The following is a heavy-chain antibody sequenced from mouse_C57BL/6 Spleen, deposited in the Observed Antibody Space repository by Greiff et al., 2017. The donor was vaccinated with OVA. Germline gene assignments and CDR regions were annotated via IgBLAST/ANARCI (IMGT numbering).Heavy chain of an antibody. Sequence: EVQLVESGGGLVQPKGSLKLSCAASGFSFNTYAMNWVRQAPGKGLEWVARIRSKSNNYATYYADSVKDRFTISRDDSESMLYLQMNNLKTEDTAMYYCVRNYYGYDYYAMDYWGQGTSVTVSS. CDR1: GFSFNTYA. CDR2: IRSKSNNYAT. V-gene: IGHV10-1*01. CDR3: VRNYYGYDYYAMDY. J-gene: IGHJ4*01. D-gene: IGHD2-2*01.